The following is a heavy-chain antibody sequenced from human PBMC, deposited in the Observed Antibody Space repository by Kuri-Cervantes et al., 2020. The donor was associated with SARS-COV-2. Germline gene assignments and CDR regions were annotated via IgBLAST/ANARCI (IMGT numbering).Heavy chain of an antibody. CDR1: GYTFTSYA. V-gene: IGHV1-3*01. J-gene: IGHJ4*02. CDR2: INAGNGNT. CDR3: AAEGTFGVVTAY. Sequence: ASVKVSCKASGYTFTSYAMHWVRQAPGQRLEWMGWINAGNGNTKYSQKFQGRVTITRDTSASTAYMELSSLRYDDTAVYYCAAEGTFGVVTAYWGQGTLVTVSS. D-gene: IGHD3-3*01.